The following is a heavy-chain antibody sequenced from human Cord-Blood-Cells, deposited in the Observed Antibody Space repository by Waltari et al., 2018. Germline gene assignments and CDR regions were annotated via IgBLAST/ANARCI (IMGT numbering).Heavy chain of an antibody. CDR2: ISSSGSTI. V-gene: IGHV3-48*03. D-gene: IGHD6-13*01. J-gene: IGHJ4*02. Sequence: EVQLVESGGGLVQPGGSLRLSCAASGFTFSSYEMNWVRQAPGKGLGLVSDISSSGSTIYYADSVKGRFTISRDNAKNSLYLQMNSLRAEDTAVYYCARGSSSWYFDYWGQGTLVTVSS. CDR1: GFTFSSYE. CDR3: ARGSSSWYFDY.